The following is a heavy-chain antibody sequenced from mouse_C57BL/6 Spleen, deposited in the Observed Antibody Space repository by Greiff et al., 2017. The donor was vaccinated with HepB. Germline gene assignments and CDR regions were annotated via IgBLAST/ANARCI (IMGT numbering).Heavy chain of an antibody. CDR1: GYAFSSYW. Sequence: VKLMESGAELVKPGASVKISCKASGYAFSSYWMNWVKQRPGKGLEWIGQIYPGDGDTNYNGKFKGKATLTADKSSSTAYMQLSSLTSEDSAVYFCARRDWYYFDYWGQGTTLTVSS. V-gene: IGHV1-80*01. CDR2: IYPGDGDT. CDR3: ARRDWYYFDY. D-gene: IGHD3-3*01. J-gene: IGHJ2*01.